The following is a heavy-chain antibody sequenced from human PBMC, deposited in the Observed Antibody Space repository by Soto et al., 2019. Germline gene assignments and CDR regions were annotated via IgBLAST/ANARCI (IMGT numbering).Heavy chain of an antibody. J-gene: IGHJ5*02. Sequence: QVTLKESGPVLVKPTETLTLTCTVSGFSLSNARMGVSWIRQPPGKALEWLAHIFSNDEKSYSTSLKSRLTISKDTSKSQVVLTMTNMDSVDTATYYCARIRDSSGWYHQNWFDPWGQGTLVTVSS. V-gene: IGHV2-26*01. CDR2: IFSNDEK. CDR1: GFSLSNARMG. CDR3: ARIRDSSGWYHQNWFDP. D-gene: IGHD6-19*01.